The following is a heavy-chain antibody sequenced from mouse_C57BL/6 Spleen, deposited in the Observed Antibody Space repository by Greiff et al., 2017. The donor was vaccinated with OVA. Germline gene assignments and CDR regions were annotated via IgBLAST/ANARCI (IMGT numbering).Heavy chain of an antibody. CDR3: ASPIYYYGSSSYYFDY. D-gene: IGHD1-1*01. Sequence: VQLKQSVAELVRPGASVKLSCTASGFNIKNTYMHWVKQRPEQGLEWIGRIDPAHGNTKYAPKFQGKATITADTSSNTAYLQLSSLTSEDTAIYYCASPIYYYGSSSYYFDYWGQGTTLTVSS. CDR2: IDPAHGNT. J-gene: IGHJ2*01. V-gene: IGHV14-3*01. CDR1: GFNIKNTY.